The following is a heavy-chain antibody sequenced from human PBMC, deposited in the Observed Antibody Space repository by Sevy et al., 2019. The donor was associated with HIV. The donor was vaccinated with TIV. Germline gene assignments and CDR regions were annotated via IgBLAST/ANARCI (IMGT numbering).Heavy chain of an antibody. CDR2: ISSNGGST. CDR1: GFTFSSYA. J-gene: IGHJ3*02. V-gene: IGHV3-64D*06. CDR3: VKDKDMVVTAKGPSVAFDI. Sequence: SGYLRLSCSASGFTFSSYAMHWVRQAPGKGLEDVSAISSNGGSTYYADSVKGRFTVSRDNSKNTLYLQMSSLRAEDTAEYYCVKDKDMVVTAKGPSVAFDIWGQGTMVAVSS. D-gene: IGHD2-21*02.